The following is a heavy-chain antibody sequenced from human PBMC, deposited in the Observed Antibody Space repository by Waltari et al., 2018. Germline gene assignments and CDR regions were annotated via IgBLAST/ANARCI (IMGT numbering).Heavy chain of an antibody. CDR3: ARLGAGYYDSSGYYIDDY. V-gene: IGHV4-39*07. CDR2: IYYSGST. Sequence: QLQLQESGPGLVKPSETLSLTCTVSGGSISSSSYYWGWIRQSPGKGLEWIGSIYYSGSTYYNPSLKSRVTISVDTSKNQFSLKLSSVTAADTAVYYCARLGAGYYDSSGYYIDDYWGQGTLVTVSS. D-gene: IGHD3-22*01. CDR1: GGSISSSSYY. J-gene: IGHJ4*02.